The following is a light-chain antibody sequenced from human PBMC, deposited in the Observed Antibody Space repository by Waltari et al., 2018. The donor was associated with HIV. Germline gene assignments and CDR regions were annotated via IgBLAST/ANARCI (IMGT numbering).Light chain of an antibody. CDR3: CSYAGSSTYVV. CDR2: GGS. Sequence: QSALTQPASVSGSPGQSITISCTGTSSDVGSYNLVPWYQPHPGKAPKLMIYGGSKRPSGVSNRFSGSKSGNTASLTISGLQAEDEADYYCCSYAGSSTYVVFGGGTKLTVL. V-gene: IGLV2-23*01. J-gene: IGLJ2*01. CDR1: SSDVGSYNL.